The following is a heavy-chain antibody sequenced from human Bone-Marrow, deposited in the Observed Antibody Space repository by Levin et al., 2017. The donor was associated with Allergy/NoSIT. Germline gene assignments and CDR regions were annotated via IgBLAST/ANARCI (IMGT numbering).Heavy chain of an antibody. Sequence: ASVKVSCKASGYTFTGYYMHWVRQAPGQGLEWMGWINPNSGGTNYAQKFQGRVTMTRDTSISTAYMELSRLRSDDTAVYYCARSSRITMVRGVMNWFDPWGQGTLVTVSS. J-gene: IGHJ5*02. V-gene: IGHV1-2*02. CDR3: ARSSRITMVRGVMNWFDP. D-gene: IGHD3-10*01. CDR2: INPNSGGT. CDR1: GYTFTGYY.